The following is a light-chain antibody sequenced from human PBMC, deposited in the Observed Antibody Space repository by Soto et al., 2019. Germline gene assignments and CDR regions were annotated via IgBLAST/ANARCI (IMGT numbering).Light chain of an antibody. V-gene: IGLV2-11*01. CDR1: NSDVGGYNY. Sequence: QSALTQPRSVSGSPGQSVAISCTGTNSDVGGYNYVYWYQQHPGKAPKLMIYDVNMRPSGVPDRFSGSKSGNTASLTISGLQADDEADYYCCSYAGTYVYVFGTGTMLTVL. J-gene: IGLJ1*01. CDR2: DVN. CDR3: CSYAGTYVYV.